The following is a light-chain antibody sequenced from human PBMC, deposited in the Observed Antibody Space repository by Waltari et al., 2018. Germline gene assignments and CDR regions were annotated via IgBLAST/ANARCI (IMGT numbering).Light chain of an antibody. J-gene: IGKJ4*01. V-gene: IGKV3-15*01. Sequence: EVVMTQSPATLSVSPGDRVTLSCKASQSIDNNLAWYQQKPGQAPRLLIYGASTRASGVPARFSGSGSGTEFTLTISSLQSEDCAVFYCQQYNRWPPLTFGGGTKVEIK. CDR2: GAS. CDR3: QQYNRWPPLT. CDR1: QSIDNN.